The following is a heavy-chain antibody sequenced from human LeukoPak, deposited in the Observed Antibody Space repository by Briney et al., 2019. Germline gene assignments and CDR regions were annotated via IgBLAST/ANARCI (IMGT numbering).Heavy chain of an antibody. V-gene: IGHV3-33*01. CDR3: ASSYSSGWPLAFDI. CDR1: GFTFSSYG. J-gene: IGHJ3*02. D-gene: IGHD6-19*01. CDR2: IWYDGSNK. Sequence: GGSLRLSCAASGFTFSSYGMHWVRQAPGKGLEWVAVIWYDGSNKYYADSVKGRFTISRDNSKNTLYLQMNSLRAEDTAVYYCASSYSSGWPLAFDIWGQGTMVTVSS.